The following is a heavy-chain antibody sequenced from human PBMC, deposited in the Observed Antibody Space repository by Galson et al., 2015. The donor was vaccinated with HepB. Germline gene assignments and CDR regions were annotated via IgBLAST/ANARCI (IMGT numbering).Heavy chain of an antibody. CDR1: GGSISSSNW. CDR2: IYHSGST. V-gene: IGHV4-4*02. J-gene: IGHJ6*03. CDR3: AREIDGTGQLAYYMDV. Sequence: ETLSLTCAVSGGSISSSNWWSWVRQPPGKGLEWIGEIYHSGSTNYNPSLKSRVTISVDKSKNQFSLKLSSVTAADTAVYYCAREIDGTGQLAYYMDVWGKGTTVTVSS. D-gene: IGHD1-1*01.